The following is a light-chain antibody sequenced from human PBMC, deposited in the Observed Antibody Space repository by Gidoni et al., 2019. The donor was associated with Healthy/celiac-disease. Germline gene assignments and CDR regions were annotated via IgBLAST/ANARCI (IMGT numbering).Light chain of an antibody. Sequence: DIQMTQSPSTLSASVGDRVTITCRASQSISSWLAWYQQKPGKAPKLLIYKASSLESGVPSRFSGSGSGTEFTLTISSLQPDDFATYYCQHGTFXXXTKVEIK. V-gene: IGKV1-5*03. CDR3: QHGT. J-gene: IGKJ1*01. CDR1: QSISSW. CDR2: KAS.